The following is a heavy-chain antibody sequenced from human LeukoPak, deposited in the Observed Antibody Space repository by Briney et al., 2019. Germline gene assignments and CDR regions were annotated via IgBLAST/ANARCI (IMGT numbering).Heavy chain of an antibody. J-gene: IGHJ4*02. CDR1: GGSISSSSYY. CDR2: IYHSGST. Sequence: PSETLSLTCTVSGGSISSSSYYWGWIRQPPGKGLEWIGSIYHSGSTYYNPSLKSRVTISVDTSKNQFSLKLSSVTAADTAVYYCARSMSNSYGTGTTFDYWGQGTLVTVSS. CDR3: ARSMSNSYGTGTTFDY. D-gene: IGHD5-18*01. V-gene: IGHV4-39*07.